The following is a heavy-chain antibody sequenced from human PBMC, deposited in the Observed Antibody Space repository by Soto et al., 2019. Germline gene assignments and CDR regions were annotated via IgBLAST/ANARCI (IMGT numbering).Heavy chain of an antibody. D-gene: IGHD3-22*01. CDR3: ARENYYDSSGNNWFDP. Sequence: SETLSLTCTVSGGSISSGDYYWSWIRQPPGKGLEWIGYIYYSGSTYYNPSHKSRVTISVDTSKNQFSLKLSSVTAADTAVYYCARENYYDSSGNNWFDPWGQGTLVTVSS. CDR1: GGSISSGDYY. V-gene: IGHV4-30-4*01. CDR2: IYYSGST. J-gene: IGHJ5*02.